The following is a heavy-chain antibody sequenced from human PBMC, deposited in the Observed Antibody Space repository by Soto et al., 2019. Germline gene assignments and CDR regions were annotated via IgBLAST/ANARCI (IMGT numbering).Heavy chain of an antibody. J-gene: IGHJ6*02. CDR3: AREGRGFLEWLIPYGMDV. CDR2: INSDGSST. CDR1: GITFSGYW. V-gene: IGHV3-74*01. Sequence: GGSLRLSCAASGITFSGYWMHWVRQAPGKGLVWVSRINSDGSSTSYADSVKGRFTISRDNAKNTLYLQMNSLRAEDTAVYYCAREGRGFLEWLIPYGMDVWGQGATVTVSS. D-gene: IGHD3-3*01.